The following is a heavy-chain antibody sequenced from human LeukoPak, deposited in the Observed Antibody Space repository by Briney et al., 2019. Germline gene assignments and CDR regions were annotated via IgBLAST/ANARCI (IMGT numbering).Heavy chain of an antibody. J-gene: IGHJ4*02. V-gene: IGHV3-48*03. CDR2: ISSSGTTI. D-gene: IGHD6-19*01. CDR3: ARAVAGTGGGFFDY. CDR1: GFTFSSYE. Sequence: PGGSLRLSRAASGFTFSSYEMNWVRQAPGKGLEWVSYISSSGTTIYYADPVKGRFTISRDNAKNSLYLQMNSLRAEDTAVYYCARAVAGTGGGFFDYWGQGTLVTVSS.